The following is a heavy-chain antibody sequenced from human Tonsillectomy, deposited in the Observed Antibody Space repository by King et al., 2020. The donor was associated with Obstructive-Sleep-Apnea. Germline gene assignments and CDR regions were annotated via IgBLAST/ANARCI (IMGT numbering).Heavy chain of an antibody. Sequence: QLQESGPGLVKPSQTLSLTCTVSGGSISSGGYYWSWIRQHPGKGLEWIGYIYYSGSTYYNPSLKSRVTISVDTSKNQFSLKLSSVTAADTAVYYCARCNNYYDSSGYTYYFDYWGQGTLVTVSS. J-gene: IGHJ4*02. CDR2: IYYSGST. D-gene: IGHD3-22*01. CDR1: GGSISSGGYY. CDR3: ARCNNYYDSSGYTYYFDY. V-gene: IGHV4-31*03.